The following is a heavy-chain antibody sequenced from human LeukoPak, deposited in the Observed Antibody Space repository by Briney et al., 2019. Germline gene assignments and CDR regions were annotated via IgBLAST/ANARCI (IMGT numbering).Heavy chain of an antibody. D-gene: IGHD3-10*01. J-gene: IGHJ6*04. CDR1: GYTFTSYY. CDR3: ARGPLYYYGSGRGYGMDV. CDR2: INPSGGST. V-gene: IGHV1-46*01. Sequence: ASVKVSCKACGYTFTSYYMHWERKAPGQALEWMGIINPSGGSTSYAQKFQGRVTMTRDTSTSAVYMEPRSLRSEDTAVYYCARGPLYYYGSGRGYGMDVWGKGTTVTVSS.